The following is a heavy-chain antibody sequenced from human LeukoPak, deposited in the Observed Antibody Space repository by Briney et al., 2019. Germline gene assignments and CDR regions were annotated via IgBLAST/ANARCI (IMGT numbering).Heavy chain of an antibody. D-gene: IGHD2-15*01. CDR2: IIPIFGTA. V-gene: IGHV1-69*06. CDR1: GGTFSSYA. CDR3: ARDRPRYCSGGSCYPEV. Sequence: SVKVSCKASGGTFSSYAISWVRQAPGQGLEWMGGIIPIFGTANYAQKFQGRVTITADKSTSTAHMELSSLRSEDTAVYYCARDRPRYCSGGSCYPEVWGQGTTVTVSS. J-gene: IGHJ6*02.